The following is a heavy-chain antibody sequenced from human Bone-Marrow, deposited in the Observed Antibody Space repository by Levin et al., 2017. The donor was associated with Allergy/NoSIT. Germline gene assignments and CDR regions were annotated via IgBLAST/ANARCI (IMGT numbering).Heavy chain of an antibody. J-gene: IGHJ6*02. D-gene: IGHD4-17*01. CDR2: ISAYNGNT. V-gene: IGHV1-18*01. Sequence: ASVKVSCKASGYTFTSYGISWVRQAPGQGLEWMGWISAYNGNTNYAQKLQGRVTMTTDTSTSTAYMELRSLRSDDTAVYYCARDGENDYGDYVYYDYGMDVWGQGTTVTVSS. CDR3: ARDGENDYGDYVYYDYGMDV. CDR1: GYTFTSYG.